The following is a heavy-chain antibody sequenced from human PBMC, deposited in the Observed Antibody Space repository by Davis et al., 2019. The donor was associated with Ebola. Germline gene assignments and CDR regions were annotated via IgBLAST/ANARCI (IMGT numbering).Heavy chain of an antibody. CDR3: ATQYSNGWFDP. Sequence: MPSETLSLTCTVSGGSISSHYWSWIRQPPGKGLEWIGYILYSGTTSKNPSLKSRVTMSVDMSKNQFSLRLTSVTAADTAIYYCATQYSNGWFDPWGQGTLVTVSS. D-gene: IGHD4-11*01. CDR2: ILYSGTT. J-gene: IGHJ5*02. CDR1: GGSISSHY. V-gene: IGHV4-59*11.